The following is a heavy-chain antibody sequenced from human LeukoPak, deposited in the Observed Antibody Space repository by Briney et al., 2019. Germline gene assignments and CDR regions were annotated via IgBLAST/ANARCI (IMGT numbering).Heavy chain of an antibody. Sequence: SETLSLTCTVSGGSISSYYWSWIRQPPGKGLEWIGYIYYSGSTYYNPSLKGRVTISVDTSKNQFSLKLSSVTAADTAVYYCARGDSDSSGYYYTFGAFDIWGQGTMVTVSS. CDR3: ARGDSDSSGYYYTFGAFDI. D-gene: IGHD3-22*01. CDR2: IYYSGST. V-gene: IGHV4-30-4*01. CDR1: GGSISSYY. J-gene: IGHJ3*02.